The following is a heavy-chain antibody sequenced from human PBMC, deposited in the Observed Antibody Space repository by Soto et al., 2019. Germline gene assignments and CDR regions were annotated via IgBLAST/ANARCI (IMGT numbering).Heavy chain of an antibody. V-gene: IGHV1-69*12. CDR3: ARDWGPYNWNGVTYYGMDV. CDR1: GGTFSSYA. J-gene: IGHJ6*02. D-gene: IGHD1-20*01. CDR2: IIPIFGTA. Sequence: QVQLVQSGAEVKKPGSSVKVSCKASGGTFSSYAISWVRQAPGQGLEWMGGIIPIFGTANYAQKFQGRVTITADEATSTAYMELSSLRSEDTAVYYCARDWGPYNWNGVTYYGMDVWGQGTTVTVSS.